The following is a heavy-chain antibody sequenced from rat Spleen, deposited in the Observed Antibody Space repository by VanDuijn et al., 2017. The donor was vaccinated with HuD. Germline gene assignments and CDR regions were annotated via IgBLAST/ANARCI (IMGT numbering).Heavy chain of an antibody. V-gene: IGHV5-20*01. CDR1: GFTFSNYD. Sequence: EVQLVESGGGLVQPGRSMKLSCAASGFTFSNYDMAWVRQAPTKGLEWVASISYDGRSTYYRDSVKCRLAISRDNAKSTLYLQMDSLRSEDTATYYCTTHTTDYWFAYWGQGSLVTVSS. CDR2: ISYDGRST. D-gene: IGHD1-6*01. CDR3: TTHTTDYWFAY. J-gene: IGHJ3*01.